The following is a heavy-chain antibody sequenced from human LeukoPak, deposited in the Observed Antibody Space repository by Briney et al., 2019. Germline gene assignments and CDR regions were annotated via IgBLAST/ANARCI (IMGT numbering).Heavy chain of an antibody. J-gene: IGHJ5*02. Sequence: PSETLSLTCTVSGGSISSSSYYWGWIRQPPGKGLEWIGTIYNSGSTYYNPSLKSRVTISVDTSKNQFSLELTSVTAADTAVYYCVRDRLGYCSNGVCYGGFDPWGQGTLVNVSS. CDR2: IYNSGST. CDR1: GGSISSSSYY. CDR3: VRDRLGYCSNGVCYGGFDP. V-gene: IGHV4-39*07. D-gene: IGHD2-8*01.